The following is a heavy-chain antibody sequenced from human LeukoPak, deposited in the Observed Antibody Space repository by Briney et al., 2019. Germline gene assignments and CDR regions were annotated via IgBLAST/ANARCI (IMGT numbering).Heavy chain of an antibody. CDR3: ARHSSSRGSWTSFDY. Sequence: DSVKGRFTISRDNAKNSLYLQMNSLRVEDTAVYYCARHSSSRGSWTSFDYWGQGTLVTVSS. J-gene: IGHJ4*02. V-gene: IGHV3-7*01. D-gene: IGHD6-13*01.